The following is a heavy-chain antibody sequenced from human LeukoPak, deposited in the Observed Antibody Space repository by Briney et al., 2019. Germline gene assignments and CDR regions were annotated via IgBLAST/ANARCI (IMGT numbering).Heavy chain of an antibody. J-gene: IGHJ4*02. CDR1: GGSFSGYY. V-gene: IGHV4-34*01. CDR2: INHSRST. Sequence: SETLSLTCAVYGGSFSGYYWSWIRQPPGKGLEWIGEINHSRSTNYNPSLKSRVTISVDTSKNQFSLKLSSVTAADTAVYYCARASRRYYDFWSGYLGPPDYWGQGTLVTVSS. CDR3: ARASRRYYDFWSGYLGPPDY. D-gene: IGHD3-3*01.